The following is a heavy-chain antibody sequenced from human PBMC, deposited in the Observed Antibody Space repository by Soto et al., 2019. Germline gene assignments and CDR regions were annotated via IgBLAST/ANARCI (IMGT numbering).Heavy chain of an antibody. V-gene: IGHV1-69*05. CDR3: ARDGVTIFGVDRWFDP. CDR1: GGTFSSYA. CDR2: IIPIFGTA. J-gene: IGHJ5*02. D-gene: IGHD3-3*01. Sequence: SVKVSCKASGGTFSSYAISWVRQAPGQGLEWMGGIIPIFGTANYAQKFQGRVTITTDESTSTAYMELSSLRSEDTAVYYCARDGVTIFGVDRWFDPWGQGTLVTVSS.